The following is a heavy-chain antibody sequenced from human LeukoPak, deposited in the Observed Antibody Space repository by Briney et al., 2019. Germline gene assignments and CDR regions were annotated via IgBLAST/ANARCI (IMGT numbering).Heavy chain of an antibody. Sequence: SVKVSCKASGGTFSSYAISWVRQAPGQGLEWMGGIIPIFGTANYAQKFQGRVTITADKSTSTAYMELSSLRSEDTAVYYCAGGCSSTSCYDRRRWFDPWGQGTLVTVSS. D-gene: IGHD2-2*01. V-gene: IGHV1-69*06. CDR1: GGTFSSYA. J-gene: IGHJ5*02. CDR2: IIPIFGTA. CDR3: AGGCSSTSCYDRRRWFDP.